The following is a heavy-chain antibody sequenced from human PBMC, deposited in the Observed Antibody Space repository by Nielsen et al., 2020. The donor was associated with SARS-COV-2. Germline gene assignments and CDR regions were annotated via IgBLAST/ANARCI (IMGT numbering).Heavy chain of an antibody. D-gene: IGHD6-19*01. J-gene: IGHJ4*02. V-gene: IGHV5-51*01. CDR3: ARHPSYSSGWYVGGYYFDY. Sequence: VRQMPGKGLEWMGIIYPGDSDSRYSPSFQGQVTISADKSINTAYLQWSSLKASDTAMYYCARHPSYSSGWYVGGYYFDYWGQGTLVTVSS. CDR2: IYPGDSDS.